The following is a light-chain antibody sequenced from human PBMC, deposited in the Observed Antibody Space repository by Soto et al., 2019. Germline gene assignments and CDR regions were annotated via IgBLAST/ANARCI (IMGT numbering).Light chain of an antibody. J-gene: IGKJ2*01. Sequence: EVVLTQSPATLSVSPGERATLSCRASQSAGRNLAWDHQKPGQAPRLLIYGASTTPHGNTDSFRGSEYATEFTLTISSLQSQDFGVYYCQQYNNWPPYTFGQGTEVDVK. CDR1: QSAGRN. CDR3: QQYNNWPPYT. CDR2: GAS. V-gene: IGKV3-15*01.